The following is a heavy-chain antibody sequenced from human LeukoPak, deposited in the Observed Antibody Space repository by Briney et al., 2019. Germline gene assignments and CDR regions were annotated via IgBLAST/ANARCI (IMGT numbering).Heavy chain of an antibody. D-gene: IGHD5-12*01. J-gene: IGHJ4*02. V-gene: IGHV4-4*07. Sequence: SETLSITCTVSGGSISSYYWSGIRQPAGKGLEWIGRIYTSGSTNYNPSLKSRVTMSVDTSKNQFSLKLSSVTAADTAVYYCARGTYSGYEAFDYWGQGTLVTVSS. CDR1: GGSISSYY. CDR2: IYTSGST. CDR3: ARGTYSGYEAFDY.